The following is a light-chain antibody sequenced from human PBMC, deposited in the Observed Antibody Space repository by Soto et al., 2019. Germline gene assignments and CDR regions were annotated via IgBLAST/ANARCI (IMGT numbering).Light chain of an antibody. J-gene: IGKJ1*01. CDR3: HQYKKWPRT. Sequence: EVVMTQSPATLSLSPGESATLSCRASQSVSSNLAWYQQKPGQAPRLLIYGASSRATGIPARFSGSGSGTDFALTIFSLQSEDVAVYYCHQYKKWPRTFGQGTKVDIK. CDR2: GAS. CDR1: QSVSSN. V-gene: IGKV3-15*01.